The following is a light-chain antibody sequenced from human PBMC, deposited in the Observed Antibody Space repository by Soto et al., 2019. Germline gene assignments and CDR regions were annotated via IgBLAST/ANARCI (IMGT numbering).Light chain of an antibody. CDR2: GAS. V-gene: IGKV1-5*01. CDR1: QTISSW. J-gene: IGKJ3*01. Sequence: DIQMTQSPSTLSASVGDRVTITCRASQTISSWLAWYQQKPGKAPKPLIYGASTSQSGVPSRFSGSGSGTDFTFTISSLQPEDNATYYCQQYENRPYTFGPGTRWIS. CDR3: QQYENRPYT.